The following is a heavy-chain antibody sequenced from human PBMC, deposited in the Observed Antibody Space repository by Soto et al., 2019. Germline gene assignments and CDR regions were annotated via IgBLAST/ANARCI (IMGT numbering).Heavy chain of an antibody. V-gene: IGHV4-4*02. Sequence: TLSLTCAVSGGSISSSNWWSWVRQPPGKGLEWIGEIYHSGSTNYNPSLKSRVTISVDKSKNQFSLKLSSVTAADTAVYYCARVSGSYYYGMDVWGQGTTVTDSS. CDR3: ARVSGSYYYGMDV. D-gene: IGHD1-26*01. J-gene: IGHJ6*02. CDR2: IYHSGST. CDR1: GGSISSSNW.